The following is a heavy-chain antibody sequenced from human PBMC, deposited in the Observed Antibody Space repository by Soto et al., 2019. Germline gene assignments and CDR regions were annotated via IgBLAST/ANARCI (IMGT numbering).Heavy chain of an antibody. J-gene: IGHJ3*02. CDR2: ITPNSGGT. Sequence: QVQLVQSGAEVKKPGASVKVSCKASGYTFTGNYMHWVRQAPGQGLEWMGGITPNSGGTNYAQKFQGWVTMTRDTSISTAYMELSRLRSDDTAVYYCARYCGGDCYSSDAFDIWGQGTMVTVSS. CDR3: ARYCGGDCYSSDAFDI. CDR1: GYTFTGNY. V-gene: IGHV1-2*04. D-gene: IGHD2-21*02.